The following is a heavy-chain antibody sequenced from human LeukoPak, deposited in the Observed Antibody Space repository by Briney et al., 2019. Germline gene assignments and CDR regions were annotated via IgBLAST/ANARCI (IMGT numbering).Heavy chain of an antibody. CDR1: GGSFSGYY. CDR3: ARGDVEMATIKAIDY. J-gene: IGHJ4*02. CDR2: INHSGST. D-gene: IGHD5-24*01. Sequence: SETLSLTCAVYGGSFSGYYWSWIRQPPGKGLEWIGEINHSGSTNYNPSLKSRVTISVDTSKNQFSLKLSSVTAADTAVYYCARGDVEMATIKAIDYWGQGTLVTVSS. V-gene: IGHV4-34*01.